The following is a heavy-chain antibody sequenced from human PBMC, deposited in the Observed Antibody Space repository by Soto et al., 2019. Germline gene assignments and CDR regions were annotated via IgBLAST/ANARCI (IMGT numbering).Heavy chain of an antibody. V-gene: IGHV1-69*12. D-gene: IGHD1-1*01. J-gene: IGHJ6*02. CDR3: ARDKDRLQLGGNYYYILDV. Sequence: QVQLVQSGAAVKKPGSSVKVSCKASGRTFSTSAISWVRQAPGQGLEWVGGIMPVFPTPDYAQNFQGRVTITADESTTTAYLELTSLRADDTAVYYCARDKDRLQLGGNYYYILDVWGQGTAITVSS. CDR1: GRTFSTSA. CDR2: IMPVFPTP.